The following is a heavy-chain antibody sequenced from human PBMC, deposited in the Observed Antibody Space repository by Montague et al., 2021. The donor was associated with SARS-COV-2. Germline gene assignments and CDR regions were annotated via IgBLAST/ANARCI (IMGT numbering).Heavy chain of an antibody. V-gene: IGHV4-59*01. Sequence: SETLSLTCSVSGASMKSYYWTWVRQSPGKGLQWIGYTYYSGSTSXXPSLQSRLTMTVDTSKNQFTLRLMSVTAADSAVYYCARVKGMIGGITHFDYWGQGLPVTVSS. J-gene: IGHJ4*02. CDR1: GASMKSYY. D-gene: IGHD2-21*01. CDR2: TYYSGST. CDR3: ARVKGMIGGITHFDY.